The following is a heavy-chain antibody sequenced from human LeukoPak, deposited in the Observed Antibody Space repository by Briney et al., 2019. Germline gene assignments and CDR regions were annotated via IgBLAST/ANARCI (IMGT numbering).Heavy chain of an antibody. J-gene: IGHJ6*03. CDR3: ARGGDSSWSPDYYYYYMDV. Sequence: PSDTLSLTCTVSGGSISSYYWSWIRQPPGKGLEWIGYIYYSGSTNYNPSLKSRVTISVDTSKNQFSLKLSSVTAADTAVYYCARGGDSSWSPDYYYYYMDVWGKGTTVTVSS. V-gene: IGHV4-59*07. D-gene: IGHD6-13*01. CDR1: GGSISSYY. CDR2: IYYSGST.